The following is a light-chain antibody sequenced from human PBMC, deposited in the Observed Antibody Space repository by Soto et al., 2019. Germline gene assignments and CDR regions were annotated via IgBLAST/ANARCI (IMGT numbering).Light chain of an antibody. CDR3: QQYYSTPFT. V-gene: IGKV4-1*01. Sequence: DIVMTQSPDSLAVSLGERATIYCKSSQSVLYSSNNKYYLAWYQQKPGQPPKLLIYWASTRESGVPDRFSGSGSGTDFTLTISSLQAEDVAVYYCQQYYSTPFTFGPGTKVDIK. J-gene: IGKJ3*01. CDR1: QSVLYSSNNKYY. CDR2: WAS.